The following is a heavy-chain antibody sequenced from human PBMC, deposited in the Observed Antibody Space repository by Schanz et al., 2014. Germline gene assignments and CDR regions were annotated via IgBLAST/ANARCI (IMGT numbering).Heavy chain of an antibody. CDR1: GLTLSDYW. V-gene: IGHV3-74*01. CDR3: ARGGATRFDY. D-gene: IGHD1-26*01. CDR2: IRADGRMT. Sequence: EVQLVESGGGLVQPGGSLRLSCAASGLTLSDYWMHWVRQAPGKGPEWISHIRADGRMTNYAASVKGRFTISRDNAKNSLYLQMNSLRDEDTAVYYCARGGATRFDYWGQGTLVTVSS. J-gene: IGHJ4*02.